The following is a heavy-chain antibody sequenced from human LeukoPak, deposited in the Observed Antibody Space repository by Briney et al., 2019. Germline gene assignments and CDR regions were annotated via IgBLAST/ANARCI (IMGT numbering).Heavy chain of an antibody. D-gene: IGHD2-21*02. J-gene: IGHJ4*02. CDR3: ARLHCGGDCYSPIWDY. CDR2: IYHSGST. CDR1: GGSISSSNW. V-gene: IGHV4-4*02. Sequence: SGTLSLTCAVSGGSISSSNWWSWVRQPPGKGLEWIGEIYHSGSTNYNPSLKSRVTISVDKSKNQFSLELSSVTAADTAVYYCARLHCGGDCYSPIWDYWGQGTLVTVSS.